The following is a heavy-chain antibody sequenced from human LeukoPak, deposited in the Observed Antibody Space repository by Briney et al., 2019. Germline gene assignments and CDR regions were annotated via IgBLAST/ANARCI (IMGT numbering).Heavy chain of an antibody. CDR3: AKERRTVAGTVCDY. Sequence: QTGGSLRLSCAASGSTLSSYAMSWVRQAPGKGLEWVSGISGHDGGTYYADSVKGRFSISRDNSKNTLYLQVNSLRAEDTAVYYCAKERRTVAGTVCDYWGQGTLVTVSS. J-gene: IGHJ4*02. CDR1: GSTLSSYA. D-gene: IGHD6-19*01. CDR2: ISGHDGGT. V-gene: IGHV3-23*01.